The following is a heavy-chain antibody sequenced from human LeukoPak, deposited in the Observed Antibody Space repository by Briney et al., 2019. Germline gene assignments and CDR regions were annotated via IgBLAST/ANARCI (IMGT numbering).Heavy chain of an antibody. CDR3: ARDVPRGTGYMDV. V-gene: IGHV4-61*01. CDR2: IYYSGST. J-gene: IGHJ6*03. CDR1: GGSISSSSYY. D-gene: IGHD3-10*01. Sequence: SETLSLTCTVSGGSISSSSYYWTWTRQPPGKGLEWIGYIYYSGSTSSNPSLKSRVTISVDTSKNQFSLRLKYVTAADTAVYYCARDVPRGTGYMDVWGKGTTVTVSS.